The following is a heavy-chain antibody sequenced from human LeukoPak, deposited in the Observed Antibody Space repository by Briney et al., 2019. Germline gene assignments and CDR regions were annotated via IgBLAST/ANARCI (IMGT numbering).Heavy chain of an antibody. CDR1: GFTFSDYA. D-gene: IGHD3-22*01. Sequence: GGSLRLSCAASGFTFSDYAMSWVRQVPGKGLEWVSTLSGNGTTTFYANSVKGRFTISRDSSKNTLYLQMNSLRAADTALYYCTKDYDTVGYYSSDYWGQGTLVTVSS. V-gene: IGHV3-23*01. CDR2: LSGNGTTT. J-gene: IGHJ4*02. CDR3: TKDYDTVGYYSSDY.